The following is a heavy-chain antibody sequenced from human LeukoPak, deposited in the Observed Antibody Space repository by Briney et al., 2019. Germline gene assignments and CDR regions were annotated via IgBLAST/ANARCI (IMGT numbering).Heavy chain of an antibody. D-gene: IGHD2-15*01. CDR2: INHSGST. CDR3: ARGIVVVVAATLHYYYMDV. J-gene: IGHJ6*03. Sequence: SETLSLTCAVYGGSFSGYYWSWIRQPPGKGLEWIGEINHSGSTNYNPSLKSRVTISVDTSKNQFSLKLSPVTAADTAVYYCARGIVVVVAATLHYYYMDVWGKGTTVTISS. CDR1: GGSFSGYY. V-gene: IGHV4-34*01.